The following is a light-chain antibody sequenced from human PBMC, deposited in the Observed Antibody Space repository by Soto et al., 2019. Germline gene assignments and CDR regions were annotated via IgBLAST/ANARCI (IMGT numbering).Light chain of an antibody. J-gene: IGLJ2*01. CDR3: QVWDSSSDHPA. CDR1: NIGSKS. V-gene: IGLV3-21*04. Sequence: SYELTQPPSVSVAPGKTARITCGGNNIGSKSVHWYQQKPGQAPVLVIYYDNDRPSGIPERFSGSNSGNTATLTINRVEAGDEADYYCQVWDSSSDHPAFGGGTKLTV. CDR2: YDN.